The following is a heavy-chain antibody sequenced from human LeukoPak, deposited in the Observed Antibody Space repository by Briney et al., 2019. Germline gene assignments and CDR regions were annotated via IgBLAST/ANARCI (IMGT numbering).Heavy chain of an antibody. CDR1: GFTFSSYG. CDR2: IWYDGSNK. D-gene: IGHD6-6*01. J-gene: IGHJ4*02. Sequence: GGSLRLSCAASGFTFSSYGMHWVRQTPGKGLEWVAVIWYDGSNKYYADSVKGRFTISRDNSKNTLYLQMNSLRAEDTAVYYCARGRLSSSHPYYFDYWGQGTLVTVSS. V-gene: IGHV3-33*01. CDR3: ARGRLSSSHPYYFDY.